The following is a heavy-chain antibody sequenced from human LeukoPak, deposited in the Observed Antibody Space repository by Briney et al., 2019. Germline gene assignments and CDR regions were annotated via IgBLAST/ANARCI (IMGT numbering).Heavy chain of an antibody. D-gene: IGHD5/OR15-5a*01. Sequence: GGSLSLSCAASAFTFSRDWMHWVRQAPGKGLVWVSRISDDGSITPYADSVQGRFTNARENAKSTVFLQMNSLRVEDTAVYFCVRRYYEYNVYDRHFDFWGQGILVTVCS. CDR2: ISDDGSIT. J-gene: IGHJ4*02. CDR3: VRRYYEYNVYDRHFDF. CDR1: AFTFSRDW. V-gene: IGHV3-74*03.